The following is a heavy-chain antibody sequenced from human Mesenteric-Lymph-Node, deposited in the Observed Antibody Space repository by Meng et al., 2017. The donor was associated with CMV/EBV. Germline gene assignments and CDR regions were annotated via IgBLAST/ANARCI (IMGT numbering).Heavy chain of an antibody. CDR2: INPNSGGT. D-gene: IGHD3-10*01. J-gene: IGHJ4*02. CDR1: TVTGYY. CDR3: ARFGSGITMVRGAMGFDY. V-gene: IGHV1-2*06. Sequence: TVTGYYMHWVRQAPGQGLEWMGRINPNSGGTNYAQKFQGRVTMTRDTSISTAYMELSRLRSDDTAVYYCARFGSGITMVRGAMGFDYWGQGTLVTV.